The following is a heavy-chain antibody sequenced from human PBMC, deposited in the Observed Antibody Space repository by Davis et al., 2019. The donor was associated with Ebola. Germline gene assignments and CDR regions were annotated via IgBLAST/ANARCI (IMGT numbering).Heavy chain of an antibody. CDR1: GFTFSSYA. Sequence: GESLKISCAASGFTFSSYAMHWVRQAPGKGLEWVAVISYDGSNKYYADSVKGRFTISRDNSKNTLYLQMNSLRAEDTAVYYCAKDRGDSGYGPQDYWGQGTLVTVSS. D-gene: IGHD5-12*01. CDR3: AKDRGDSGYGPQDY. CDR2: ISYDGSNK. J-gene: IGHJ4*02. V-gene: IGHV3-30-3*01.